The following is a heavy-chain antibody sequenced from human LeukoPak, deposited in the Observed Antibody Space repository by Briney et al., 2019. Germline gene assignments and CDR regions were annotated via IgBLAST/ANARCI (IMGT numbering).Heavy chain of an antibody. D-gene: IGHD2-15*01. V-gene: IGHV3-23*01. CDR2: ISGSGGST. CDR3: AKAPVTTCRGAFCYPFDY. Sequence: GGSLRLSCAASGFTFSSYAMSWVRQVPGKGLEWVSAISGSGGSTYYADSVKGRFTISRDNSKNTLYLQMNRLRPEDAAVYYCAKAPVTTCRGAFCYPFDYWGLGTLVTVSS. CDR1: GFTFSSYA. J-gene: IGHJ4*02.